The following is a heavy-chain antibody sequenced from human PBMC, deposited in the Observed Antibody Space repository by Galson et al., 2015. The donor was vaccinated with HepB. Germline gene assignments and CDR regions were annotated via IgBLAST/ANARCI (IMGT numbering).Heavy chain of an antibody. CDR2: ISSSSSYM. J-gene: IGHJ4*02. D-gene: IGHD3-22*01. V-gene: IGHV3-21*01. CDR1: GFTFSSYS. Sequence: SLRLSCAASGFTFSSYSMNWVRQAPGKGLEWVSSISSSSSYMYYADSVKGRFTISRDNAKNSLYLQMNSLRAEDTAVYYCARESGAYSSSWYYDSSGYPDYWGQGTLVTVSS. CDR3: ARESGAYSSSWYYDSSGYPDY.